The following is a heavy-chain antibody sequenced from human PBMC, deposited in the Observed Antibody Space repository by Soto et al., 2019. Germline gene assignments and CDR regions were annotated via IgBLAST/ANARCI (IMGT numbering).Heavy chain of an antibody. J-gene: IGHJ6*02. CDR2: ISYDGSNK. D-gene: IGHD1-20*01. CDR1: GFNFSSYV. Sequence: GGSLILSCVASGFNFSSYVMHWVRLAPGKGLEWVAFISYDGSNKYYADSGKGRFTISRDNSKNTLYLQMNSLRAEDTAVYYCAKDLITVTTTTGGYYYYHGMDVWGQGTTVTVSS. V-gene: IGHV3-30*18. CDR3: AKDLITVTTTTGGYYYYHGMDV.